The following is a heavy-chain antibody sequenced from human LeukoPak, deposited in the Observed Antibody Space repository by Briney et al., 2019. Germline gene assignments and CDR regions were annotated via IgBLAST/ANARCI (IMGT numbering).Heavy chain of an antibody. CDR3: ARHGGHYQSDD. D-gene: IGHD2-21*01. J-gene: IGHJ4*02. Sequence: NSSETLSLTCTVSGGSITSNHWSWVRQPPGKGLEWIGQVHHSGGTSYNPSLRSRVTISIDKSENQFSLKLNSVTAADTAVYYCARHGGHYQSDDWGQGTLVTVSS. V-gene: IGHV4-4*02. CDR2: VHHSGGT. CDR1: GGSITSNH.